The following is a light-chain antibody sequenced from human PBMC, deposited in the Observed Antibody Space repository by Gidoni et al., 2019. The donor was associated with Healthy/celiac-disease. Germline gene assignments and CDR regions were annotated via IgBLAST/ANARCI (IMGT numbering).Light chain of an antibody. V-gene: IGKV3-15*01. CDR1: QSVSSN. CDR3: QQYPWT. J-gene: IGKJ1*01. CDR2: GAS. Sequence: LSPATLSVSPGERATLSCRASQSVSSNLAWYQQKPGQAPRLLIYGASTRATGIPARFSGSGSGTEFTLTISSLQSEDFAVYYCQQYPWTFGQGTKVEIK.